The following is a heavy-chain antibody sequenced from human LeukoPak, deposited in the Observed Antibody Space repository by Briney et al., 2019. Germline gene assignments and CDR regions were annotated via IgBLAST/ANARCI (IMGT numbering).Heavy chain of an antibody. CDR1: GGPISSSSYY. CDR3: ARDGFTMIVVGPFDY. J-gene: IGHJ4*02. D-gene: IGHD3-22*01. V-gene: IGHV4-39*07. Sequence: SETLSLTCTVSGGPISSSSYYWRWIRHPPEKGLGWIGSIYYSGSTYYNPSLKSRVTISVDTSKNQFSLKLSSVTAADTALYYFARDGFTMIVVGPFDYWGQETLVTVSS. CDR2: IYYSGST.